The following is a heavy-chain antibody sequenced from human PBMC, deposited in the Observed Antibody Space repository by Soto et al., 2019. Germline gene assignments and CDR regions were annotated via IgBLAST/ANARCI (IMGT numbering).Heavy chain of an antibody. CDR3: TFGYSYGDYYGMDV. CDR2: IKSKTDGGTT. V-gene: IGHV3-15*07. Sequence: GGSLRLSCAASGLTFSNAWMNWVRQAPGKGLEWVGRIKSKTDGGTTDYAAPVKGRFTISRDDSKNTLCLQMNSLKTEDTAVYYCTFGYSYGDYYGMDVWGQGTTVTVSS. D-gene: IGHD5-18*01. CDR1: GLTFSNAW. J-gene: IGHJ6*02.